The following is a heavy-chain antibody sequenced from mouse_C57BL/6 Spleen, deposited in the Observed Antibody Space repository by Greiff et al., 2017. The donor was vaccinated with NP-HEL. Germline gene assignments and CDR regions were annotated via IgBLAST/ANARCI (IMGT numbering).Heavy chain of an antibody. V-gene: IGHV2-5*01. CDR2: ICRGGST. D-gene: IGHD2-3*01. CDR1: GFSLTSYG. J-gene: IGHJ4*01. CDR3: AKNHDGGAMDY. Sequence: VKLQQSGPGLVQPSQSLSITCTASGFSLTSYGVHWVRQSPGKGLEWLGVICRGGSTAYYAAFLSRLSITKDNSKSQVYFKMNSLQADDTAIYYCAKNHDGGAMDYWGQGTSVTVSS.